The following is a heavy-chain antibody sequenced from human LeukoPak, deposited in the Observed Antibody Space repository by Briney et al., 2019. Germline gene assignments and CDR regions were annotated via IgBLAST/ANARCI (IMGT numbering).Heavy chain of an antibody. CDR3: ARDRIPDFWSGYDAFDI. D-gene: IGHD3-3*01. J-gene: IGHJ3*02. CDR2: IYTSGST. Sequence: SETLSLTCTVSGGSISSGSYYWSWIRQPAGKGLEWIGGIYTSGSTNYNPSLKSRVTISVDTSKNQFSLKLSSVTAADTAVYYCARDRIPDFWSGYDAFDIWGQGTMVTVSS. V-gene: IGHV4-61*02. CDR1: GGSISSGSYY.